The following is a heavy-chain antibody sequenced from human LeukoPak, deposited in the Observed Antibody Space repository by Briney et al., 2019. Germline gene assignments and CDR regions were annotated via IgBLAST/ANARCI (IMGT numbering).Heavy chain of an antibody. D-gene: IGHD3-10*01. Sequence: GGSLRLSCAASGFTFSSYGMSWVRQAPGKGLEWVSAISGSGGSTYYADSVKGRFTISRDDSKNTAYLQMNSLKTEDTAVYYCTRVRSGTTVYYYMDVWGKGTTVTVSS. CDR1: GFTFSSYG. J-gene: IGHJ6*03. V-gene: IGHV3-23*01. CDR3: TRVRSGTTVYYYMDV. CDR2: ISGSGGST.